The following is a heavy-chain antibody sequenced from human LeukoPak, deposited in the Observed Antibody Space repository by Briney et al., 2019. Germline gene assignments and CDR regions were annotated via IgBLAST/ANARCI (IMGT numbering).Heavy chain of an antibody. Sequence: GASVKVSCKTSGYTFTDYHIHWVRRAPGQGLEWVGVINPNSSGTNYAQKFQGWVTMTRDTSISTAYMELSRLTSDDTADTAVYYCARSRGLYGGFYFDYWGQGTLVTV. CDR3: ARSRGLYGGFYFDY. J-gene: IGHJ4*02. D-gene: IGHD4-23*01. CDR2: INPNSSGT. CDR1: GYTFTDYH. V-gene: IGHV1-2*04.